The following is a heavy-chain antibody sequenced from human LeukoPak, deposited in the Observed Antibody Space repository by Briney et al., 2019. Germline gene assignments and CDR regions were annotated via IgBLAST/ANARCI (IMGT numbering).Heavy chain of an antibody. CDR2: ISSSGSSI. V-gene: IGHV3-11*01. CDR3: ARDYYGSGSYYNELYYYYMDV. D-gene: IGHD3-10*01. J-gene: IGHJ6*03. Sequence: GGSLRLSCAASGFTFSDYYMSWIRQAPGPGLEGVSYISSSGSSIYYADSVKGRFIISRDNDKNSLYLQMNSLRAEDTAVYYCARDYYGSGSYYNELYYYYMDVWGKGTTVTVSS. CDR1: GFTFSDYY.